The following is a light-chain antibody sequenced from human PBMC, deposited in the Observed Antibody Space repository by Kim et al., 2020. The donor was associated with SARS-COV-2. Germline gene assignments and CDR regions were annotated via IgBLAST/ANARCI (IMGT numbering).Light chain of an antibody. CDR2: SAS. V-gene: IGKV3-20*01. CDR1: QSVSSNF. Sequence: ENVLTQSPGTLSLSPGERATLSCRASQSVSSNFLAWYQQKAGQAPRLVIYSASSRASGIPDRFSGSGSGTDFTLTISTLEPEDFAVYYCQQYATSPDTFGQGTKLEI. CDR3: QQYATSPDT. J-gene: IGKJ1*01.